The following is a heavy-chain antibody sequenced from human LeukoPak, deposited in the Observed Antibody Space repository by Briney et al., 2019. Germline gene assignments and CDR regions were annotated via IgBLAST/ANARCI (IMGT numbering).Heavy chain of an antibody. D-gene: IGHD6-25*01. Sequence: PGGTLRRSGAASGFTVSSNYMSWVRQAPGKGLEWVSVIYNGGSTYYASSVKSRFTISRDNSKNTLYLQMNSLRAEDTAGDYCASQFPGQAGWFDPWGQGTLVTVSS. CDR1: GFTVSSNY. J-gene: IGHJ5*02. CDR3: ASQFPGQAGWFDP. V-gene: IGHV3-53*01. CDR2: IYNGGST.